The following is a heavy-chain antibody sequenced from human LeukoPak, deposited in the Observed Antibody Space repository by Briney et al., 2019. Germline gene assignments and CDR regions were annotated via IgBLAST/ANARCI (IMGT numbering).Heavy chain of an antibody. CDR2: FDPEDGET. CDR1: GYTFTSYD. J-gene: IGHJ4*02. Sequence: GASVKVSCKASGYTFTSYDINWVRQAPGKGLEWMGGFDPEDGETIYAQKFQGRVTMTEDTSTDTAYMELSSLRSEDTAVYYCATGSSGYYYVPGFDYWGQGTLVTVSS. D-gene: IGHD3-22*01. V-gene: IGHV1-24*01. CDR3: ATGSSGYYYVPGFDY.